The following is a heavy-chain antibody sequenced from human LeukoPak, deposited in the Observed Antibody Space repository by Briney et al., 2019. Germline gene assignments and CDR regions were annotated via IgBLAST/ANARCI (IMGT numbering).Heavy chain of an antibody. Sequence: ASVKVSCKASGYTFTSYYMHWVRQAPGQGLEWMGIINPSGGSTSYAQKFQGRVTMTRDTSTSTVYMELSSLRSEDTAVYYCARNLLWFGTAPLYYGMDVWGQGTTVTVSS. CDR3: ARNLLWFGTAPLYYGMDV. J-gene: IGHJ6*02. CDR1: GYTFTSYY. V-gene: IGHV1-46*01. D-gene: IGHD3-10*01. CDR2: INPSGGST.